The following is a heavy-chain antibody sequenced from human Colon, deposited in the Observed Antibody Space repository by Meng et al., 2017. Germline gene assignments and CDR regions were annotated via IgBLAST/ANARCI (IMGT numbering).Heavy chain of an antibody. D-gene: IGHD3-3*02. CDR3: AKERSLFGVVTPGFFDY. CDR2: ISSDGSVK. CDR1: GFTFKNNG. V-gene: IGHV3-30*18. Sequence: QVQLVESGGGVVQPGRSLRLSCEAAGFTFKNNGMHWVRQAPGKGLEWVAVISSDGSVKYYADSVRGRFTISRDNSKNTLSLQVNSLRAEDTAIYYCAKERSLFGVVTPGFFDYWGQGTLVTVSS. J-gene: IGHJ4*02.